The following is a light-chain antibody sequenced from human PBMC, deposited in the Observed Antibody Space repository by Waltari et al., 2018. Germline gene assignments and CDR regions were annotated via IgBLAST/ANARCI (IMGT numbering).Light chain of an antibody. V-gene: IGLV2-23*02. CDR3: CSYAGTPRVV. J-gene: IGLJ2*01. CDR1: NNDIGSYNL. CDR2: EVN. Sequence: QSALTQPASLSGSPGQSITISCTGTNNDIGSYNLVSWYQQHPGKAPKVIIFEVNKRPSGFSNRFSGSKSGNTASLTVSGLHPEDEADYYCCSYAGTPRVVFGGGTKLTVL.